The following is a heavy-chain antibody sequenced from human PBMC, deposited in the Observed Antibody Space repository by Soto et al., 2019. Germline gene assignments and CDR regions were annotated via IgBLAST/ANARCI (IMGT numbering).Heavy chain of an antibody. CDR2: IYSSGST. V-gene: IGHV4-59*01. CDR1: GGSISSYY. Sequence: SETLSLTCIVSGGSISSYYWSWIRQPPGKGLEWIGYIYSSGSTNYNPSLKSRVTISADTSKNQVSLKLTSVTAADTAVYYCARDHPHSYGIYYFDYWGQGTLVTVS. CDR3: ARDHPHSYGIYYFDY. D-gene: IGHD5-18*01. J-gene: IGHJ4*02.